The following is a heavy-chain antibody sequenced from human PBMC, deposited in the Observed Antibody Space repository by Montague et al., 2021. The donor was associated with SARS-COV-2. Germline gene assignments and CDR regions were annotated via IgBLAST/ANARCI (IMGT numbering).Heavy chain of an antibody. CDR1: GGSFSVYY. CDR3: AKEREVVRAAMTLVAFDL. D-gene: IGHD2-2*01. Sequence: SETLSLTCAVYGGSFSVYYWSWLRQSPRRGLEWIAEINHSGTANYNPSLSSRVSITVDTSKDQFTLQLTLMTAAETAMYYCAKEREVVRAAMTLVAFDLWGQGTMVTVSS. J-gene: IGHJ3*01. V-gene: IGHV4-34*01. CDR2: INHSGTA.